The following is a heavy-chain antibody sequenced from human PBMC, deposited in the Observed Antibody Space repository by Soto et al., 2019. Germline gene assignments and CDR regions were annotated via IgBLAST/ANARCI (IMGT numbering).Heavy chain of an antibody. D-gene: IGHD2-2*01. Sequence: ASVKVSCKASGYTFTSYGISWVRQAPGQGLEWMGWISAYNGNTNYAQKLQGRVTMTTDTSTSTAYMELRSLRSDDTAVYYCARAPVVIGAPWGRALDYWGQGTLVTVSS. CDR3: ARAPVVIGAPWGRALDY. V-gene: IGHV1-18*04. CDR1: GYTFTSYG. CDR2: ISAYNGNT. J-gene: IGHJ4*02.